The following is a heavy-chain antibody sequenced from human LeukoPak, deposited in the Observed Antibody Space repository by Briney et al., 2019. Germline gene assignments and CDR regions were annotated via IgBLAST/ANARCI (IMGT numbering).Heavy chain of an antibody. CDR1: GYSFTSYW. CDR3: ATHNPSYKYCSGGSCLMDV. CDR2: IYPGDSDT. V-gene: IGHV5-51*01. Sequence: GESLKISCKGSGYSFTSYWIGWVRQMPGKGLEWMGIIYPGDSDTRYSPSFQGQVTISADKSISTAYLQWSSLKASDTAMYYCATHNPSYKYCSGGSCLMDVWGKGTTVTVSS. D-gene: IGHD2-15*01. J-gene: IGHJ6*03.